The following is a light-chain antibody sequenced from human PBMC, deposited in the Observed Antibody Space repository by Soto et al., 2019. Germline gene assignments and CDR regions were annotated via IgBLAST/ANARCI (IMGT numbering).Light chain of an antibody. CDR1: SSNIGSNA. CDR3: AAWDDSLNGVV. V-gene: IGLV1-44*01. Sequence: VLTQPPSASGTPGQRVTISCSGSSSNIGSNAVNWYQQIPGTAPKLLMYSNNQRPSGVPDRFSGSKSGTSASLAISGLQSEDEADYYCAAWDDSLNGVVFGGGTKLTVL. J-gene: IGLJ2*01. CDR2: SNN.